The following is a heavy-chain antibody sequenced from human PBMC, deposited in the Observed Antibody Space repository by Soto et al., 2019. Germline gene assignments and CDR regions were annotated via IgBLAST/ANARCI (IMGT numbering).Heavy chain of an antibody. Sequence: QVQVVQSGAEVKKPGASVKISCKTSGYTFTDDYLHWVRQAPGQGLEWMGWINPHSGNTNYAQKFLGRVPMTRDTSISTAYMELLSLTSDDTAIYYCARAVYCGSDCYSYGMDVWGQGTTVTVSS. CDR2: INPHSGNT. J-gene: IGHJ6*02. V-gene: IGHV1-2*02. CDR1: GYTFTDDY. CDR3: ARAVYCGSDCYSYGMDV. D-gene: IGHD3-22*01.